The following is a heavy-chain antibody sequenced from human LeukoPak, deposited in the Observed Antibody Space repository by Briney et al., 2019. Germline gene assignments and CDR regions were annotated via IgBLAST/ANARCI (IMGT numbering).Heavy chain of an antibody. D-gene: IGHD3-10*01. J-gene: IGHJ5*02. Sequence: GSLRLSCAASGFTSSSYSMNWVRQAPGKGLEWVSSISSSSSYIYNADSVKGRLTISRDNAKNSLYLQMNSLRAEDTAVYYCARGATYYDPWGQGTLVTVSS. CDR3: ARGATYYDP. CDR2: ISSSSSYI. V-gene: IGHV3-21*01. CDR1: GFTSSSYS.